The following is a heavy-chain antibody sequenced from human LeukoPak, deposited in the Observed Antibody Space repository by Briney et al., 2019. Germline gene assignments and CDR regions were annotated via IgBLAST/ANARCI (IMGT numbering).Heavy chain of an antibody. CDR1: GFTFSSYE. CDR3: ARHPPDPTGEYYYFDY. CDR2: IYYSGST. D-gene: IGHD7-27*01. J-gene: IGHJ4*02. V-gene: IGHV4-39*01. Sequence: GSLRLSCAASGFTFSSYEMNWVRQAPGKGLEWIGSIYYSGSTYYNPSLKSRVTISVDTSKNQFSLKLSSVTAADTAVYYCARHPPDPTGEYYYFDYWGQGTLVTVSS.